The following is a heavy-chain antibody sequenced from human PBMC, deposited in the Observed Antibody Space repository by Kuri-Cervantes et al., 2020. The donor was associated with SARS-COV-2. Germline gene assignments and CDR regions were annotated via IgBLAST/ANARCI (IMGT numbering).Heavy chain of an antibody. V-gene: IGHV4-34*01. CDR2: INHTGST. Sequence: SQTLSLTCAVHGGSFSAYQWSWIRQPPGKGLEWIGEINHTGSTSYNPSLKSRLTISLDTSKNQFSLKLTSVTAADTAVYYCARAGRVGADWYCDLWGRGTLVTVSS. CDR3: ARAGRVGADWYCDL. CDR1: GGSFSAYQ. D-gene: IGHD1-26*01. J-gene: IGHJ2*01.